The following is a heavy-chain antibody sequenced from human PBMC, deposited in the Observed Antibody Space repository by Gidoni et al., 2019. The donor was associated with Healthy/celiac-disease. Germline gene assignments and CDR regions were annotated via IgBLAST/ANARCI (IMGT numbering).Heavy chain of an antibody. CDR2: IYTSGST. D-gene: IGHD2-2*01. V-gene: IGHV4-61*02. CDR3: ARDRSPYAFYGMDV. Sequence: QVQLQESGPGLVKPSQTLSLTCTVSGGSISSGSYYWSWIRQPAGKGLEWIGRIYTSGSTNYNPSLKSRVTMSVDTSKNQFSLKLSSVTAADTAVYYCARDRSPYAFYGMDVWGQGTTVTVSS. CDR1: GGSISSGSYY. J-gene: IGHJ6*02.